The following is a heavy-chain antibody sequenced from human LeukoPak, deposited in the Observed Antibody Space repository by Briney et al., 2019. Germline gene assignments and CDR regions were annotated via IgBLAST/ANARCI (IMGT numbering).Heavy chain of an antibody. J-gene: IGHJ4*02. CDR2: ICGGGGTT. V-gene: IGHV3-23*01. Sequence: GGSLRLSCAASGFSFSSYTMSWGRQAPGEGVGWGSAICGGGGTTYYADSVRGGFTISRDNSKTTPYLQKNSRRAEDKAVYYCAATYYDFWSGYSDYWGQGTLVTVSS. CDR1: GFSFSSYT. D-gene: IGHD3-3*01. CDR3: AATYYDFWSGYSDY.